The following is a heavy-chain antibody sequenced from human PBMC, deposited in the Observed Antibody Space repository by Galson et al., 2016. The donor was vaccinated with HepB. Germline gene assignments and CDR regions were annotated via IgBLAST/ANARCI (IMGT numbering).Heavy chain of an antibody. V-gene: IGHV1-46*01. Sequence: SVKVSCKASGYTFTSYYVNWVRQAPGQGLEWMGAINPRGGGTTYAQKFQGRVTLIRDTSTSTTYMELSSLRSEDTAVYFCAWDRDAFMASYYYYGMDVWGQGTTVAVSS. J-gene: IGHJ6*02. CDR2: INPRGGGT. CDR1: GYTFTSYY. D-gene: IGHD3-3*02. CDR3: AWDRDAFMASYYYYGMDV.